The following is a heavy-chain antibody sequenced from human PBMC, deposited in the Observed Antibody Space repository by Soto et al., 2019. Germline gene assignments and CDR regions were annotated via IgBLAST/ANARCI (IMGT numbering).Heavy chain of an antibody. D-gene: IGHD6-13*01. V-gene: IGHV4-34*01. CDR2: INHSGST. J-gene: IGHJ6*02. Sequence: SETLSLTCAVYGGSFSGYYWTWIRQPPGTGLEWIGEINHSGSTNYNPSLKSRVTISVDTSKNQFSLKLSSVTAADTAVYYCARGRIAAAGINYYYYGMDVWGQGTTVTVSS. CDR3: ARGRIAAAGINYYYYGMDV. CDR1: GGSFSGYY.